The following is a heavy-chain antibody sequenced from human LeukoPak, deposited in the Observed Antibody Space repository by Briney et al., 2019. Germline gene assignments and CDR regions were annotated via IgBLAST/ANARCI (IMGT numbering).Heavy chain of an antibody. CDR2: VGQDGRST. CDR1: GFTFSTYT. CDR3: AREVVIVPDYFYYGLDV. V-gene: IGHV3-23*01. D-gene: IGHD2/OR15-2a*01. Sequence: PGGSLRLSCAASGFTFSTYTMNWVRQAPGEGLQWVSGVGQDGRSTHYADSVKGRFTISRDNSKNTLYLQMSSLRAEDTAVYYCAREVVIVPDYFYYGLDVWGQGTTVTVSS. J-gene: IGHJ6*02.